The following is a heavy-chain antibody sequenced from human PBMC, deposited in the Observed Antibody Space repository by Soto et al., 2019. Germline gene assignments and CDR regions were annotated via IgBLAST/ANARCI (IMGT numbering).Heavy chain of an antibody. V-gene: IGHV3-11*04. CDR2: ISSSGGAI. CDR3: ARDHGGSTWFVDVYYFFGMDV. D-gene: IGHD6-13*01. J-gene: IGHJ6*04. Sequence: RIRQNTGRGLEFVSHISSSGGAIFYAESVNGRFTVSRDNATNSLYLQMNSLRDEDTAVYFCARDHGGSTWFVDVYYFFGMDVCGEPTAVTVSS.